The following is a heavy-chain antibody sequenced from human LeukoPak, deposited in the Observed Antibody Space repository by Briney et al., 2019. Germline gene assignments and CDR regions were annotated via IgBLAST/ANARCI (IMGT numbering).Heavy chain of an antibody. CDR3: ARKGYEITAAGRAFEY. D-gene: IGHD6-13*01. CDR1: GDSISSSYW. V-gene: IGHV4-4*02. J-gene: IGHJ4*02. CDR2: IYHSGST. Sequence: SETLSLTCGVSGDSISSSYWWSWVRQPPGKGLEWIGEIYHSGSTNYNASLKSRVTISVDKSKNQFSVKLESVTAADTAVYYCARKGYEITAAGRAFEYWGQGTLVTVSS.